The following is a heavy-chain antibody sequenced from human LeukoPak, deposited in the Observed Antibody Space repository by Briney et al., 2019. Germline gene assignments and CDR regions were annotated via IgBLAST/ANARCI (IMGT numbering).Heavy chain of an antibody. CDR3: ARDPAEIIYCDSSGYMGDALDI. CDR2: ISANNGNT. CDR1: GYTFTSYG. V-gene: IGHV1-18*01. D-gene: IGHD3-22*01. Sequence: ASVKVSCKASGYTFTSYGISWVRQAPGQGLEWMGWISANNGNTNYAQQPQGRVTMTADTSTSTAYMELRSLTSDDAAVYYCARDPAEIIYCDSSGYMGDALDIWGQGTMVTVSS. J-gene: IGHJ3*02.